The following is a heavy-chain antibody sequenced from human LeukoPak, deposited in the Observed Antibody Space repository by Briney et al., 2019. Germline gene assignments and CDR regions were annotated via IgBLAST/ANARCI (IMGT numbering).Heavy chain of an antibody. CDR3: AGQVEMATKNELWAFDL. D-gene: IGHD5-24*01. V-gene: IGHV1-46*01. J-gene: IGHJ2*01. CDR2: INPSGGST. CDR1: GYTFINYA. Sequence: ASVKVSCKASGYTFINYAMNWVRQAPGQGLEWMGIINPSGGSTSYAQKFQGRVTMTRDTSTSTVYMELSSLRSEDTAVYYCAGQVEMATKNELWAFDLWGRGTLVTVSS.